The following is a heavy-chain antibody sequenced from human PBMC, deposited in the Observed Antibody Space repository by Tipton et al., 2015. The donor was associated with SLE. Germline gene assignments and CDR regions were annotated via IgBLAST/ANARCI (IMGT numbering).Heavy chain of an antibody. CDR3: ARASFIVGSTTFWFDP. Sequence: TLSLTCTVSGDSISTDNYYWGWTRQPAGKALGWIGDIYFSGQTYYNPSLKSRVTISVDTSKNQFSLKLNSVTATDAAVYYCARASFIVGSTTFWFDPWGQGALVIVSS. J-gene: IGHJ5*02. D-gene: IGHD1-26*01. V-gene: IGHV4-61*09. CDR1: GDSISTDNYY. CDR2: IYFSGQT.